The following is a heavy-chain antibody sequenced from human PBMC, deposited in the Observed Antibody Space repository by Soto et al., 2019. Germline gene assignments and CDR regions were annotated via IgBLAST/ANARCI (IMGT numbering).Heavy chain of an antibody. CDR3: AKAYFVWSSEQPYYFDY. D-gene: IGHD3-16*01. V-gene: IGHV3-23*01. Sequence: EVQLLDSGGGLVRPGGSLRLPCPASGFPFSNYAMPWSRKGPGKGREWVSGISGSGGRSYYADSVKGRFTISRDNSKSTLYLQMNSLRAEDTAVYYCAKAYFVWSSEQPYYFDYWGQGTLVTVSS. CDR2: ISGSGGRS. J-gene: IGHJ4*02. CDR1: GFPFSNYA.